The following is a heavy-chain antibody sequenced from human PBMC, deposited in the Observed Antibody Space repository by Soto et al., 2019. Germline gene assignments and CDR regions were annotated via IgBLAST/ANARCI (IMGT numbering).Heavy chain of an antibody. J-gene: IGHJ4*02. D-gene: IGHD3-3*01. V-gene: IGHV4-39*01. Sequence: PSETLSLTCTVSGASISSNNYYWDWIRQPPGKGLEWIGSIYYTGSTYYNPSLKSRVTMSVDTSKAQFSLKLSSVTAADTAVYYCARRVFGDYFDYWGQGTLVTVSS. CDR3: ARRVFGDYFDY. CDR1: GASISSNNYY. CDR2: IYYTGST.